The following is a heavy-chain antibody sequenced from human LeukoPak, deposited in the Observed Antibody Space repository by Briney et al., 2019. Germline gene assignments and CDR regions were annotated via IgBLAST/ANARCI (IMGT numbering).Heavy chain of an antibody. J-gene: IGHJ3*02. CDR2: INHSGST. D-gene: IGHD5/OR15-5a*01. Sequence: SETLSLTCAVYGGSFSGYYWSWIRQPPGKGLEWIGEINHSGSTNYNPSLKSRVTISVDTFKSQFSLKLSSVAAAYTAVYYCARTVYHAFDIGGQGTMVTVSS. CDR3: ARTVYHAFDI. CDR1: GGSFSGYY. V-gene: IGHV4-34*01.